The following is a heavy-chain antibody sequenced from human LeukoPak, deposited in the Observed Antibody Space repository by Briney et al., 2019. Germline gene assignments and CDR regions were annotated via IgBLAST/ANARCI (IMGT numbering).Heavy chain of an antibody. CDR1: GGSISSSSYY. Sequence: PSETLSLTCTVSGGSISSSSYYWGWIRQPPGKGLEWIGSIYYSGSTYYNPSLKSRVTISVDTSKNQFSLKLSSVTAADTAVYYSASERAYYYDSSGYDDYWGQGTLVTVSS. CDR3: ASERAYYYDSSGYDDY. J-gene: IGHJ4*02. CDR2: IYYSGST. D-gene: IGHD3-22*01. V-gene: IGHV4-39*07.